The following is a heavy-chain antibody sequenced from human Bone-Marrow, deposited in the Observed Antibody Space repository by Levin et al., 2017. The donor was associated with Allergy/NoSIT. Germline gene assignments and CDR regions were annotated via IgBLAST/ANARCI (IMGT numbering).Heavy chain of an antibody. V-gene: IGHV3-48*01. D-gene: IGHD4-17*01. CDR2: ISSSSSTI. Sequence: AGESLKISCAASGFALSGYAMNWVRQAPGKGLEWVSYISSSSSTIYYADSVKGRFTISRDNAKNSLYLQMNSLRAEDTAVYYCARTTQNWLDPWGQGTLVTVSS. CDR1: GFALSGYA. CDR3: ARTTQNWLDP. J-gene: IGHJ5*02.